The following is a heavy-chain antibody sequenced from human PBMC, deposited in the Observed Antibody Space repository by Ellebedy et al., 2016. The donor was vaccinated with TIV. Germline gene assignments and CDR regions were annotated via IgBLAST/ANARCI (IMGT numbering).Heavy chain of an antibody. Sequence: GSLRLSXAASGFTFSSYWMSWIRQPPGKGLEWIGEINHSGSTNYNPSLKSRVTISVDTSKNQFSLKLSSVTAADTAVYYCARGYDILPWGQGTLVTVSS. CDR3: ARGYDILP. J-gene: IGHJ4*02. D-gene: IGHD3-9*01. CDR1: GFTFSSYW. CDR2: INHSGST. V-gene: IGHV4-34*01.